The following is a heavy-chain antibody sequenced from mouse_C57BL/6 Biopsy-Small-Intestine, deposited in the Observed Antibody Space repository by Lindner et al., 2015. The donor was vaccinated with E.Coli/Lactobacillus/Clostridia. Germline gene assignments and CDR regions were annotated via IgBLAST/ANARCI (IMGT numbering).Heavy chain of an antibody. CDR2: IYPGDGDT. Sequence: VQLQESGAELVKPGASVKISCKASGYAFSTYWMNWVKQRPGKGLEWIGQIYPGDGDTNYNGKFKGKATLTADESSSTAYMQLSSLTSEDSAVYYCTTDYGSSPSWFAYWGQGTLVTVSA. CDR3: TTDYGSSPSWFAY. D-gene: IGHD1-1*01. CDR1: GYAFSTYW. J-gene: IGHJ3*01. V-gene: IGHV1-80*01.